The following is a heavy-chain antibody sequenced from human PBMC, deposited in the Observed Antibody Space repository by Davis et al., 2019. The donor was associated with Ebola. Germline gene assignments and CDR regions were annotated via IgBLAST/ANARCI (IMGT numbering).Heavy chain of an antibody. D-gene: IGHD1-26*01. CDR3: VKERSDTYDFDY. CDR2: IYSGGST. J-gene: IGHJ4*02. V-gene: IGHV3-53*05. Sequence: PGGSLRLSCAASGFTVSSNYMSWVRQAPGKGLEWVSVIYSGGSTYYADSVKGRFTISRDNSKNTLHLQLNSLRVEDTAVYYCVKERSDTYDFDYWGQGTLVTVSS. CDR1: GFTVSSNY.